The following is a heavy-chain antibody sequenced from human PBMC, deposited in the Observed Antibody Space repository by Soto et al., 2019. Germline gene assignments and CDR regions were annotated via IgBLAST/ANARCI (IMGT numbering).Heavy chain of an antibody. Sequence: EVQLLESGGGLVQPGGSLRLSCAASGFTFSSYAMSWVRQAPGKGLEWVSAISGSGGSTYYADSVKGRFTISRDNSKYTLYLQMNSRRAEDTGVCCCVKVGGYCSGGSCCSGGGIDYWGQGTLVTVSS. CDR1: GFTFSSYA. V-gene: IGHV3-23*01. CDR2: ISGSGGST. CDR3: VKVGGYCSGGSCCSGGGIDY. D-gene: IGHD2-15*01. J-gene: IGHJ4*02.